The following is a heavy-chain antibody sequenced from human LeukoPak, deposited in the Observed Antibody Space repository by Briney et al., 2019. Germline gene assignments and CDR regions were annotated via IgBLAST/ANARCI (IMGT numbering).Heavy chain of an antibody. CDR2: ISSSGSTI. J-gene: IGHJ5*02. Sequence: GGSLRLSCAASGFTFSDYYMSWIRQAPGKGLEWVSYISSSGSTIYYADSVKGRFTMSRDNAKNSLYLQMNSLRAEDTAVYYCARDIHYYDSSGYYYPWGQGTLVTVSS. D-gene: IGHD3-22*01. CDR1: GFTFSDYY. CDR3: ARDIHYYDSSGYYYP. V-gene: IGHV3-11*01.